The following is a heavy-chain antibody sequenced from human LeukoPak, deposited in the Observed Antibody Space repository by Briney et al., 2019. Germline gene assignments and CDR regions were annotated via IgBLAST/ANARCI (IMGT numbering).Heavy chain of an antibody. CDR1: GGSISSSSYY. D-gene: IGHD3-22*01. CDR3: ARHGNYYDSSGYYHPLDY. CDR2: IYYSGST. V-gene: IGHV4-61*05. J-gene: IGHJ4*02. Sequence: TSETPSLTCTVSGGSISSSSYYWGWIRQPPGKGLEWIGYIYYSGSTNYNPSLKSRVTISVDTSKNQFSLKLSSVTAADTAVYYCARHGNYYDSSGYYHPLDYWGQGTLVTVSS.